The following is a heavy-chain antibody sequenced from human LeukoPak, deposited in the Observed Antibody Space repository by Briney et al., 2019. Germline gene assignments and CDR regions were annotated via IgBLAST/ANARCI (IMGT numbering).Heavy chain of an antibody. Sequence: GGSLRLSCAASGFSANDNYLSWVRQASGKGLEWVAVIYTGGSTYYEGSVQGRFTISRDTSKNTLSLQMNSLRAEDTAVYYCATSDRTISSWSAFDYWGQGLQVFVSS. J-gene: IGHJ4*02. CDR3: ATSDRTISSWSAFDY. CDR2: IYTGGST. D-gene: IGHD6-13*01. CDR1: GFSANDNY. V-gene: IGHV3-53*01.